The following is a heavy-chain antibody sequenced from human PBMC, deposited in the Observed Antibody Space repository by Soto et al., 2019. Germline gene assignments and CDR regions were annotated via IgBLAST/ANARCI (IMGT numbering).Heavy chain of an antibody. D-gene: IGHD3-10*01. Sequence: QVQLVESGGGVVQPGKSLRLSCAASGLTFRSFGMHWARQAPGKGLEWLAVIWADGTNKYYADSVKGRFTVSRDNSKHTLYLQMNSLRVEDTVVYYCARDQVTLAAMGVWGPGTTVIVSS. CDR1: GLTFRSFG. V-gene: IGHV3-33*01. J-gene: IGHJ6*02. CDR3: ARDQVTLAAMGV. CDR2: IWADGTNK.